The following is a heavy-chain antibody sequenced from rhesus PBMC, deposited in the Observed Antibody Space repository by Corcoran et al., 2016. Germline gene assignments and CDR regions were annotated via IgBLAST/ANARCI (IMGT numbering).Heavy chain of an antibody. J-gene: IGHJ5-1*01. Sequence: QVQLQESGPGLVKPSETLALTCAVSGGPLNDSYYGNWIRQPPRKGLEWIGNIDGNSASTYYNPSLKSRVTISKDTSKNQFFLKLNSVTAADTAVYYCASGISSLYNRFDVWGPGVLVTVSS. CDR3: ASGISSLYNRFDV. CDR1: GGPLNDSYY. CDR2: IDGNSAST. V-gene: IGHV4S9*01. D-gene: IGHD6-25*01.